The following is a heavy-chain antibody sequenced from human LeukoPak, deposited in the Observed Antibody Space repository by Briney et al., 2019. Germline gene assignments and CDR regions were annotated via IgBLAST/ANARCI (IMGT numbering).Heavy chain of an antibody. Sequence: GGSQRLSCAASGFTFSSYAMSWVRQAPGKGLEWVSAISGSGGSTYYADSVKGRFTISRDNSKNTLYLQMNSLRAEDTAVYYCATERRSSGYLFDYWGQGTLVTVSS. D-gene: IGHD3-22*01. J-gene: IGHJ4*02. V-gene: IGHV3-23*01. CDR1: GFTFSSYA. CDR2: ISGSGGST. CDR3: ATERRSSGYLFDY.